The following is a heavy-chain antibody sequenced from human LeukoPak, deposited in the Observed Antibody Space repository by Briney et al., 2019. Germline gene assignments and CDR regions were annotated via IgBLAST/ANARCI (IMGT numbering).Heavy chain of an antibody. Sequence: SETLSLTCAVYGGSFSGYYWSWVRQPPGKGLEWIGEINHSGSTNYNPSLKSRVTISVDTSKNQFSLKLSSVTAADTAVYYCARGNVVDPWGQGTLVTVSS. J-gene: IGHJ5*02. CDR3: ARGNVVDP. CDR1: GGSFSGYY. D-gene: IGHD2-21*01. V-gene: IGHV4-34*01. CDR2: INHSGST.